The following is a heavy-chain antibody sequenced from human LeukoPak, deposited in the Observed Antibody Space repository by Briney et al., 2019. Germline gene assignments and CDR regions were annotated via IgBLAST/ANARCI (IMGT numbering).Heavy chain of an antibody. CDR1: GGTFSSYA. D-gene: IGHD6-13*01. Sequence: SVKVSCKASGGTFSSYAISWVRQAPGQGLEWMGGFIPIFGTADYAQKSQGRVTITADKSTSTAYMELSSLRSEDTAVYYCARLASSSWPLYYYYGMDVWGQGTTATVSS. CDR2: FIPIFGTA. J-gene: IGHJ6*02. CDR3: ARLASSSWPLYYYYGMDV. V-gene: IGHV1-69*06.